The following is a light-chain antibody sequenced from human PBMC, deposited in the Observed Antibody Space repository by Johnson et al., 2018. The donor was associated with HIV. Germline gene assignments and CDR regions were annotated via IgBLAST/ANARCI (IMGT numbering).Light chain of an antibody. V-gene: IGLV1-51*01. CDR3: GTWDSSLSAV. CDR1: SSNIGDNS. CDR2: DNS. J-gene: IGLJ1*01. Sequence: QSVLTQPPSVSAAPGQKVTISCSGSSSNIGDNSVSWYQHLPGTAPKLLVYDNSKRPSGIPDRFSATKSGTSATLGITGLQTGDEADYYCGTWDSSLSAVFGTGTKVTVL.